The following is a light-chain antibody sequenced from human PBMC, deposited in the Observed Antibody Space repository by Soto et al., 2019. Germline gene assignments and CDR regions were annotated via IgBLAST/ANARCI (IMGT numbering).Light chain of an antibody. CDR3: QQSYSTPFT. Sequence: DIQMTQSPSSLSASVRDRVTITCRASQSISSYLNWYQQKPGKAPKLLIYAASSLQSGVPSRFSGSGSGTDFTPTISSLQPEDFATYYCQQSYSTPFTFGGGTKVDIK. CDR2: AAS. CDR1: QSISSY. V-gene: IGKV1-39*01. J-gene: IGKJ4*01.